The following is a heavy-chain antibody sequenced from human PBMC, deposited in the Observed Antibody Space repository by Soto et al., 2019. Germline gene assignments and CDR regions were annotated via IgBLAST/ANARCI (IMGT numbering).Heavy chain of an antibody. J-gene: IGHJ3*02. Sequence: PGGSLRLSCAASGFTFSTYAMTWVRQAPGKGLEWVSGISGSGASTYYADSVKGRFTISRDNSKNTLYLQMSSLRAEDTAVYNCAKTTGTTRKNGFDIWGQGTMVTVSS. V-gene: IGHV3-23*01. CDR3: AKTTGTTRKNGFDI. D-gene: IGHD1-1*01. CDR2: ISGSGAST. CDR1: GFTFSTYA.